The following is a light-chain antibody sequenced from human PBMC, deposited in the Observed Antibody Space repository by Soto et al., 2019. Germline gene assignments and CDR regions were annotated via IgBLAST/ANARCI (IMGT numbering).Light chain of an antibody. CDR1: QSLSSY. J-gene: IGKJ1*01. V-gene: IGKV3-11*01. Sequence: EIVLTQSPATLSLSPGERATLSCRAGQSLSSYLAWYQQKPGQAPRLLIYDASNRATGIPARFSGSGSGTDFTLTISSLEPEDFAVYYCQQRSNWPPWTFGQGTKVEIK. CDR3: QQRSNWPPWT. CDR2: DAS.